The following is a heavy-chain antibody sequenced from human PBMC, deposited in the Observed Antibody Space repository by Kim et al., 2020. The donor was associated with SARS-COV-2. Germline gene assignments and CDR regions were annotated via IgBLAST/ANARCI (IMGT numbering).Heavy chain of an antibody. V-gene: IGHV3-9*01. J-gene: IGHJ2*01. Sequence: GGSLRLSCAASGFTFDDYAMHWVRQAPGKGLEWVSGISWNSGSIGYADSVKGRFTISRDNAKNSLYLQMNSLRAEDTALYYCAKDGERDYYGSGSPPGWYFDLWGRGTLVTVSS. CDR1: GFTFDDYA. CDR3: AKDGERDYYGSGSPPGWYFDL. CDR2: ISWNSGSI. D-gene: IGHD3-10*01.